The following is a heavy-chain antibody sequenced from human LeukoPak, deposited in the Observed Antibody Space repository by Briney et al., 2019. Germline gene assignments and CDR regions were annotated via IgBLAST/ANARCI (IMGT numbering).Heavy chain of an antibody. CDR2: MNPNSGNT. CDR3: ARASRYCSGGSCYPGGY. J-gene: IGHJ4*02. CDR1: GYTFTSYD. V-gene: IGHV1-8*01. Sequence: AASVKVSCKASGYTFTSYDINWVRQATGQGLEWMGWMNPNSGNTGYAQKFQGRVTMTRNTSISTAYMELSSLRSEDTAVYYCARASRYCSGGSCYPGGYWGQGTLVTVSS. D-gene: IGHD2-15*01.